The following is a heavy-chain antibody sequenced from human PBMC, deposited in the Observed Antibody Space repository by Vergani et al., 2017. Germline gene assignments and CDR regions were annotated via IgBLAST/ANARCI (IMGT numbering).Heavy chain of an antibody. Sequence: EVQLLESGGGSVQPGESLRLSCVASGFRFREHGMNWVRQAPGKGLEWVSGISGHDHRTPYADSVKGRFTISRDNAKNMMYLQLNSLRDEDTAVYYCARDGRIDAEGTELDYWGQGTLVTVSS. CDR2: ISGHDHRT. CDR3: ARDGRIDAEGTELDY. CDR1: GFRFREHG. D-gene: IGHD1-14*01. V-gene: IGHV3-23*01. J-gene: IGHJ4*02.